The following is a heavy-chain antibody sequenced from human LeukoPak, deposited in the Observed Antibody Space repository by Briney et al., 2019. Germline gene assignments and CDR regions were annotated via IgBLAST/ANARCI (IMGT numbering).Heavy chain of an antibody. CDR1: GFTFSNYD. CDR2: IGSAGDT. V-gene: IGHV3-13*01. D-gene: IGHD2-15*01. CDR3: ARGYCSGGTCYGGPDY. Sequence: GGSLRLSCAASGFTFSNYDMHWVRQGTGKGLEWVSAIGSAGDTYYPGSVKGRFTISRENAKNSLYLQMNSLRAGVTAVYYCARGYCSGGTCYGGPDYWGQGTLVTVSS. J-gene: IGHJ4*02.